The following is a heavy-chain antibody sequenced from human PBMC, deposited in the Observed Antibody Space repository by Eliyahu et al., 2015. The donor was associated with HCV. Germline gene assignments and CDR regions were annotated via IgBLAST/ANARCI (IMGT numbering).Heavy chain of an antibody. J-gene: IGHJ4*02. Sequence: QVQLVQSGADVKRPGASVKVSCKASGYTFXGXYIXWVRQAPGQGLEWMGWINPDSGATDYAQRFQDRVAMTRDTSISTAYLDLSGLRSDDTAVYYCARGSRHCTGGNCYSYLDYWGQETLVTVSS. CDR1: GYTFXGXY. CDR2: INPDSGAT. D-gene: IGHD2-15*01. CDR3: ARGSRHCTGGNCYSYLDY. V-gene: IGHV1-2*02.